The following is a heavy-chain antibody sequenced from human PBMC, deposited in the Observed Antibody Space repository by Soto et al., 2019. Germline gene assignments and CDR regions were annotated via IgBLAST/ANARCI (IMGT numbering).Heavy chain of an antibody. D-gene: IGHD6-19*01. V-gene: IGHV3-30-3*01. J-gene: IGHJ4*02. Sequence: PGGSLRLSCAASGFTFSSYAMHWVRQAPGKGLEWVAVISYDGSNKYYADSVKGRFTISRDNSKNTLYLQMNSLRAEDTAVYYCASSRYSSGWYHYWGQGTLVTVS. CDR1: GFTFSSYA. CDR3: ASSRYSSGWYHY. CDR2: ISYDGSNK.